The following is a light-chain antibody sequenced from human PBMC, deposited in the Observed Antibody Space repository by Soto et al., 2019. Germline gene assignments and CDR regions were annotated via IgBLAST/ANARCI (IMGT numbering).Light chain of an antibody. CDR1: QDTSSRD. Sequence: EVVLTQSPGTPSLSPGERASLSCRASQDTSSRDLAWYQQRPGQAPRLLIYHSSARATGIPERFSASGSGTDFTLTISRLEPEDSAVYFCQKYETSPYTFGQGTKVDIK. CDR3: QKYETSPYT. V-gene: IGKV3-20*01. J-gene: IGKJ2*01. CDR2: HSS.